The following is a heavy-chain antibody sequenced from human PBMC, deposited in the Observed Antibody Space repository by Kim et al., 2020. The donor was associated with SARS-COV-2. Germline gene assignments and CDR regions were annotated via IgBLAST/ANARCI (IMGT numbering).Heavy chain of an antibody. J-gene: IGHJ5*02. D-gene: IGHD1-26*01. CDR1: GYTFTSYA. V-gene: IGHV1-3*01. CDR2: INAGNGNT. Sequence: ASVKVSCKASGYTFTSYAMHWVRQAPGQRLEWMGWINAGNGNTKYSQKFQGRVTITRDTSASTAYMELSSLRSEDTAVYYCARDRATALHNWFDPWGQGTLVTVSS. CDR3: ARDRATALHNWFDP.